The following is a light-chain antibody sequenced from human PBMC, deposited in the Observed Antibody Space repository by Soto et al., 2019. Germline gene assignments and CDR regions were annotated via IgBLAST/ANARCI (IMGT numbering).Light chain of an antibody. CDR1: QSVSSSY. V-gene: IGKV3-20*01. CDR2: GAS. Sequence: EIVLTQSPGTLSLSPGERATLSCRASQSVSSSYLAWYQQKPGQAPRLLIYGASSRATGIPDRFSGSGAGTDFTLTISRLEPEAVAVYYCQQYGSSHTGVTFGQGTKLEIK. CDR3: QQYGSSHTGVT. J-gene: IGKJ2*01.